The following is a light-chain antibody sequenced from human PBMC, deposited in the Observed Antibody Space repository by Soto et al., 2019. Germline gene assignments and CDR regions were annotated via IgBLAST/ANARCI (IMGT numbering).Light chain of an antibody. CDR3: QSYDSSLSEV. Sequence: QSVLTQPPSVSGAPGQRVTISCTGSNSNIGAGYDVHWYQQLPGTAPKLLIYGNNNRPSGVPDRFSGSKSGTSASLAITGLQAEDEADYYCQSYDSSLSEVFGTGTKLTVL. J-gene: IGLJ1*01. CDR2: GNN. V-gene: IGLV1-40*01. CDR1: NSNIGAGYD.